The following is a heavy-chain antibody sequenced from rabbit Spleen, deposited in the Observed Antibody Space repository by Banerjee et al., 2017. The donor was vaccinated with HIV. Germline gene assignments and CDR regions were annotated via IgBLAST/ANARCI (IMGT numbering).Heavy chain of an antibody. D-gene: IGHD1-1*01. CDR2: IDLLFGTT. CDR1: GFDFSRTG. J-gene: IGHJ6*01. Sequence: QEQLMEFGGGLVQPGGSLKLSCKASGFDFSRTGVSWVRQAPGKGLEWIGYIDLLFGTTYYANWVNGRFTISSHNAHNTLYLQLHSLTAADTATYFCVRGASGSGYYSLWGPGTLVTVS. V-gene: IGHV1S47*01. CDR3: VRGASGSGYYSL.